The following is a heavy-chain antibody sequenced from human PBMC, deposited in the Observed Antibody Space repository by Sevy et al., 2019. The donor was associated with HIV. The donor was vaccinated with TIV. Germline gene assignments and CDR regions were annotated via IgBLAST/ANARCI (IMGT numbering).Heavy chain of an antibody. D-gene: IGHD2-21*01. CDR1: GFTFNSYP. V-gene: IGHV3-30*04. J-gene: IGHJ5*02. CDR3: ARDAAEGPYGDTFFSNWFDA. Sequence: GGSLRLSCAASGFTFNSYPMYWVRQAPGKGLERVATVSYDGNNKYYGDSVKGRFTISRDNSKNTLYLQMNTVRPEDTALYYCARDAAEGPYGDTFFSNWFDAWGQGTLVTVSS. CDR2: VSYDGNNK.